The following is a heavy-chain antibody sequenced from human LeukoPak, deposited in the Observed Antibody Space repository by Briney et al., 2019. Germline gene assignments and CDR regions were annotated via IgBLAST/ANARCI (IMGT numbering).Heavy chain of an antibody. D-gene: IGHD4-17*01. CDR1: GFTFSSYA. V-gene: IGHV3-23*01. J-gene: IGHJ4*02. Sequence: GGSLRLSCAASGFTFSSYAMSWVRQAPGKGLEWVSAISGSGGSTYYADSVKGRFTISRDNSKNTLYLQMNSLRAEDTAVYYCAKDSSLMGYGEYDDYFDYWGQGTLVTVSS. CDR3: AKDSSLMGYGEYDDYFDY. CDR2: ISGSGGST.